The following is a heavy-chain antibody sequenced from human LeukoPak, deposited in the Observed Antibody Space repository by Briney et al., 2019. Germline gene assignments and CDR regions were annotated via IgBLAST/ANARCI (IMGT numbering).Heavy chain of an antibody. J-gene: IGHJ4*02. CDR2: MSYDGGDK. CDR3: ARDQPGGGLDY. D-gene: IGHD3-16*01. Sequence: GGSLRLSCAASGFTFSGYVMDWVRKAPGKGLGRVAFMSYDGGDKQYLDSVKGRFTLSRDNSNKTLYLQMNSLTPDDTAVYYCARDQPGGGLDYWGQGILVTVSS. V-gene: IGHV3-30-3*01. CDR1: GFTFSGYV.